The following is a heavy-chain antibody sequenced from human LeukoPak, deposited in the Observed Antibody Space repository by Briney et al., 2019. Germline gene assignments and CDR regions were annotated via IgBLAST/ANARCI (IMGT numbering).Heavy chain of an antibody. J-gene: IGHJ4*02. CDR3: VRELPPVVQYYFDY. CDR1: GFTFSNYA. Sequence: QAGGSLRLSCAASGFTFSNYAVSWVRRAPGMGLECVSAMTGGGGSTYYADSVKGRFTISRDNSRNTLYLQMNSLRAEDTAVYYCVRELPPVVQYYFDYWGPGTLVTVS. D-gene: IGHD3-22*01. V-gene: IGHV3-23*01. CDR2: MTGGGGST.